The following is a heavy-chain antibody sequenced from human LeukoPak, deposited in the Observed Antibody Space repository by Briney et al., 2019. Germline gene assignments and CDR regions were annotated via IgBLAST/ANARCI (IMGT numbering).Heavy chain of an antibody. Sequence: GGSLRLSCAASGFTFSGYSMNWVRQAPGKGLEWVSSISRSGSNTFYVDSVKGRFTISRDNSKNTLYLQMFSLRAEDTAVYYCASRYIYGDFGRLDAFDLWGQGTIVTVSS. J-gene: IGHJ3*01. V-gene: IGHV3-23*01. CDR2: ISRSGSNT. CDR3: ASRYIYGDFGRLDAFDL. D-gene: IGHD4-17*01. CDR1: GFTFSGYS.